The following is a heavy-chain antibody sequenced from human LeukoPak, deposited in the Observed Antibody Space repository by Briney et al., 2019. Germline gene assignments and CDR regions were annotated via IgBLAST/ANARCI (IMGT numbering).Heavy chain of an antibody. CDR2: LFYNGNT. J-gene: IGHJ2*01. CDR1: GGSIRSSY. V-gene: IGHV4-59*01. Sequence: SETLSLTCTVSGGSIRSSYWGWIRQPPGKGLEWIGYLFYNGNTNYNSSLKSRVTISVDTSKNQFSLKLNSLTAADTAVYFCARDQGWGDWYFDLWGRGTLVTVSS. CDR3: ARDQGWGDWYFDL. D-gene: IGHD3-10*01.